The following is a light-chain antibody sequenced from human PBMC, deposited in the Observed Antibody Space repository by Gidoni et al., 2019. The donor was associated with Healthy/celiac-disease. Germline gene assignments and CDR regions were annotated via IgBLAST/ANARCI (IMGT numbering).Light chain of an antibody. Sequence: NQMTQSPSPLSASVGDRVTITCRASQDSSNYLKWYQQKPGKAPKLLIYDASNLETGVPSRFSGSGSGTDFTFTISSLQPEDFETDYCQQYNNHPYTFGQGTKLEIK. V-gene: IGKV1-33*01. J-gene: IGKJ2*01. CDR2: DAS. CDR3: QQYNNHPYT. CDR1: QDSSNY.